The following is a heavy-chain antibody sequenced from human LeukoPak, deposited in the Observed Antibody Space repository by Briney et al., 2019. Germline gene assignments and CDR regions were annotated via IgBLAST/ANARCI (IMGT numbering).Heavy chain of an antibody. J-gene: IGHJ4*02. CDR2: ISGSGGST. V-gene: IGHV3-23*01. Sequence: GGPLRLSCAASGFTFSSYAMSWVRQAPGKGLEWVSAISGSGGSTYYADSVKGRFTISRDNSKNTLYLQMDSLRAEDTAVYYCAKDRLDTAMVTDYWGQGTLVTVSS. D-gene: IGHD5-18*01. CDR1: GFTFSSYA. CDR3: AKDRLDTAMVTDY.